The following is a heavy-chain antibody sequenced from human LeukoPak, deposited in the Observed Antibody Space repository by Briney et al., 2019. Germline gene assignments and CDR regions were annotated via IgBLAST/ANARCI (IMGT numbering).Heavy chain of an antibody. Sequence: SETLSLTCAMHSESSGGDDWTWIRQPPGKGLEWIGEVSPGGSTRYNPSLRSRVTISLDTSRSRFSLRLSSVTAADTAAYYCARDGGGYDFVFDYWGQGTLVTVSS. J-gene: IGHJ4*02. CDR1: SESSGGDD. CDR2: VSPGGST. CDR3: ARDGGGYDFVFDY. D-gene: IGHD5-12*01. V-gene: IGHV4-34*01.